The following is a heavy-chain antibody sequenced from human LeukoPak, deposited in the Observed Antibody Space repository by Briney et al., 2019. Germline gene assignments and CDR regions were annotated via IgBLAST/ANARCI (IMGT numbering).Heavy chain of an antibody. CDR3: ARDLDDILFYY. CDR1: GGSFSGYY. J-gene: IGHJ4*02. Sequence: PSETLSLTCAVYGGSFSGYYWSWIRQPPGKGLEWIGYIYYSGSTNYNPSLKSRVTISVDTSKNQFSLKLSSVTAADTAVYYCARDLDDILFYYWGQGTLVTVSS. D-gene: IGHD3-9*01. CDR2: IYYSGST. V-gene: IGHV4-59*01.